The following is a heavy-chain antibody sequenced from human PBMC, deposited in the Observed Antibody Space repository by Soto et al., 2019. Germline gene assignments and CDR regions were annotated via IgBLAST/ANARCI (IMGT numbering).Heavy chain of an antibody. CDR2: INSDGSIT. V-gene: IGHV3-74*01. CDR3: ARTSSSWYVSFDY. Sequence: PGGSLRLSCAASGFTFSSYWMHWVRQAPGKGPVWVSRINSDGSITSYADSVKGQFTISRDNAKNTLYLQMNSLRAEDTAVYYCARTSSSWYVSFDYWGQGTPVTVSS. CDR1: GFTFSSYW. D-gene: IGHD6-13*01. J-gene: IGHJ4*02.